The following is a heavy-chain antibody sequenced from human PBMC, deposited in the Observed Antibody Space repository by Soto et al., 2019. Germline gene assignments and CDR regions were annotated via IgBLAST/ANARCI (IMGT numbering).Heavy chain of an antibody. CDR1: GDTFAFHS. V-gene: IGHV1-69*02. J-gene: IGHJ4*02. Sequence: QVQLVQSGAEVKRPGSSVKVSCKASGDTFAFHSINWVRQAPGLGLEWMGRINPILSMSNYAQRFQGRVTMTADKSTSTAYMVLSSLRSEDTAIYYCATSYGSGYLAFDYWGQGALGTVS. CDR2: INPILSMS. D-gene: IGHD3-10*01. CDR3: ATSYGSGYLAFDY.